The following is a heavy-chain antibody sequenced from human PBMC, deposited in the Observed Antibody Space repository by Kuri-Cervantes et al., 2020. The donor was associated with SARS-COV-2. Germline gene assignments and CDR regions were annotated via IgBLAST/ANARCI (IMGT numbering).Heavy chain of an antibody. J-gene: IGHJ4*02. V-gene: IGHV4-34*01. CDR1: GGSFGGYY. CDR3: ARGPVDTAMVAYYFDY. Sequence: SETLSLTCAVYGGSFGGYYWSWIRQPPGKGLEWIGEINHSGSTSYNPSLKSRVTISVDTSKNQFSLKLSSVTAADTAVYYCARGPVDTAMVAYYFDYWGQGTLVTVSS. D-gene: IGHD5-18*01. CDR2: INHSGST.